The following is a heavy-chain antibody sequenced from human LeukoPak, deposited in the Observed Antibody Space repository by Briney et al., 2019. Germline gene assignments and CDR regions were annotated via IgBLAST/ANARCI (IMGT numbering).Heavy chain of an antibody. D-gene: IGHD2-15*01. J-gene: IGHJ6*01. CDR1: GYTFTSYY. CDR2: INPSGGST. V-gene: IGHV1-46*01. CDR3: ARVLTDSHYYYGMDV. Sequence: ASVKVSCKASGYTFTSYYMHWVLQAPGQGLEWMGIINPSGGSTSYAQKFQGRVTMTRDTSTSTVYMELSSLRSEDTAVYYCARVLTDSHYYYGMDVWGQGTTVTVSS.